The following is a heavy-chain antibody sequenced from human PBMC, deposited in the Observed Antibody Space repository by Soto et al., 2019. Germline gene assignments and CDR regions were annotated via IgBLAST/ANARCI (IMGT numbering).Heavy chain of an antibody. CDR1: GFTFSSYA. Sequence: GGSLRLSCAASGFTFSSYAMSWVRQAPGKGLEWVSAISGSGGSTYYADSVKGRFTISRDNSKNTLHLQMNSLRAEDTAVYYCAKDGYSYGYYYYYMDVWGKGTTVTVSS. V-gene: IGHV3-23*01. CDR2: ISGSGGST. CDR3: AKDGYSYGYYYYYMDV. J-gene: IGHJ6*03. D-gene: IGHD5-18*01.